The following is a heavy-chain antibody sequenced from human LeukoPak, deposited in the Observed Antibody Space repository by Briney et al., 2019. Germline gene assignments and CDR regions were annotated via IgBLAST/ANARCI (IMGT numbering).Heavy chain of an antibody. V-gene: IGHV4-30-4*01. J-gene: IGHJ4*02. Sequence: SETLSLTCTVSGGSINSGDYYWHWIRRPPGKGLEWIGYIYYSGYTYYHPSLKSRLTMSLDTSKNQFSLKLSSVTAADTAVYYCARGGGHGKYHFDYWGQGSLVTVSS. CDR3: ARGGGHGKYHFDY. CDR2: IYYSGYT. D-gene: IGHD2-2*01. CDR1: GGSINSGDYY.